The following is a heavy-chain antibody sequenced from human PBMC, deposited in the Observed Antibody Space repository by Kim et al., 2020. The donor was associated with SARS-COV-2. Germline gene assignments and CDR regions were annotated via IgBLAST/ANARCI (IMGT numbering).Heavy chain of an antibody. CDR2: ISWNSGSI. Sequence: GGSLRLSCAASGFTFDDYAMHWVRQAPGKGLEWVSGISWNSGSIGYADSVKGRFTISRDNAKNSLYLQMNSLRAEDTALYYCATTPRAGIAAAGTIYYY. CDR1: GFTFDDYA. CDR3: ATTPRAGIAAAGTIYYY. J-gene: IGHJ6*01. D-gene: IGHD6-13*01. V-gene: IGHV3-9*01.